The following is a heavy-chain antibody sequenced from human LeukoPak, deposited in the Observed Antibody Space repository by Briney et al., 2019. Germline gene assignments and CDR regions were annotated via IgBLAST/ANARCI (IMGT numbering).Heavy chain of an antibody. Sequence: HPGGSLRLSCATSGFTFSSYWMTWVRQAPGKGLEWLANIRPDGSAKFYVDSVKGRFTISGDNAKNSLYLQMNSLRAEDTAVYYCARVYRQWLVLAYYFDYWGQGTLVTVSS. J-gene: IGHJ4*02. CDR2: IRPDGSAK. V-gene: IGHV3-7*01. CDR3: ARVYRQWLVLAYYFDY. CDR1: GFTFSSYW. D-gene: IGHD6-19*01.